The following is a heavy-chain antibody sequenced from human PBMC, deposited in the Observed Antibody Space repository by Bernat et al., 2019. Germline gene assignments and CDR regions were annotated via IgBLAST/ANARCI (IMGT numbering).Heavy chain of an antibody. CDR3: ARERDGYKVRAWFDP. D-gene: IGHD5-24*01. CDR1: GGTFSSYA. Sequence: QVQLVQSGAEVKKPGSSVKVSCKASGGTFSSYAISWVRQAPGQGLEWMGRIIPILGIANYAQKFQGRVTITADKSTSTAYMELSSLRSEDTAVYYCARERDGYKVRAWFDPWGQGTLVTVSS. J-gene: IGHJ5*02. CDR2: IIPILGIA. V-gene: IGHV1-69*04.